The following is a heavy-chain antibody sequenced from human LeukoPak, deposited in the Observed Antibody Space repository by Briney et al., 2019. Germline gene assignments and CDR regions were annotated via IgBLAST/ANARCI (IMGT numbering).Heavy chain of an antibody. J-gene: IGHJ4*02. CDR2: IYSGGTT. D-gene: IGHD3-3*01. CDR3: ARDQSGYYFVGSSPYFDY. Sequence: GGSLRLSCAASGFTVSSNYMSWVRQAPGKGPEWVSVIYSGGTTYYADSVKGRFTISRDNSKNTLYLQMNSLRAEDTAVYYCARDQSGYYFVGSSPYFDYWGQGTLVTVSS. CDR1: GFTVSSNY. V-gene: IGHV3-66*01.